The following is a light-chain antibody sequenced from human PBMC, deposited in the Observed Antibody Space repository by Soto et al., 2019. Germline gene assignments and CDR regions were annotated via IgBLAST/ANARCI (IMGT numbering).Light chain of an antibody. CDR1: QSVSSSY. Sequence: EIVLTQSPATLSLSPGERATLSCRASQSVSSSYLAWYQQKPGQAPRLLIYGASSRATGIPDRFSGSGSGTDFTLTISRLEPEDFAVYYCQQRSNWPPNFGQGTRLEIK. V-gene: IGKV3D-20*02. CDR3: QQRSNWPPN. J-gene: IGKJ5*01. CDR2: GAS.